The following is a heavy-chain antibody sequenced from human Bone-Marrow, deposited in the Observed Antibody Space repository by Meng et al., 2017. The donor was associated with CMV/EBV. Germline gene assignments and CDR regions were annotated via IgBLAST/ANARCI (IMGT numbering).Heavy chain of an antibody. D-gene: IGHD6-6*01. V-gene: IGHV4-39*01. CDR1: GDSITSSSYN. Sequence: SETLSFTCTVSGDSITSSSYNWGWIRQPPGKGLEWIGTIYYTGNTYYNPSLKSRVTVSVDTTKYQFFLKLTPVTAADTAVYYCSRHVEARLDYWGRGTLVTVSS. CDR3: SRHVEARLDY. J-gene: IGHJ4*02. CDR2: IYYTGNT.